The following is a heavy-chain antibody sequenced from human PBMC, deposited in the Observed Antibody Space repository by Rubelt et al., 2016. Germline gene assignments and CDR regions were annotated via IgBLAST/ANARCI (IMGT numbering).Heavy chain of an antibody. CDR3: ATTPAVAVAGADS. D-gene: IGHD6-19*01. V-gene: IGHV1-3*01. J-gene: IGHJ4*02. CDR1: GYTFSSYA. Sequence: PGDSVKVSCKASGYTFSSYAIHWVRQAPGQRLEWMGWINAGYGDTRYSPNFQGRLTITRDTSATTAYMELSSLRSEDTAVYYCATTPAVAVAGADSWGQGTLVTVSS. CDR2: INAGYGDT.